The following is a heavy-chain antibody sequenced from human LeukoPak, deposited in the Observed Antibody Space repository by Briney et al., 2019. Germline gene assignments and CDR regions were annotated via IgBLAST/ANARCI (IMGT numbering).Heavy chain of an antibody. CDR1: GFIFSTYS. Sequence: GGSLRLSCAASGFIFSTYSINWVRQAPGKGLEWVSHISSSSSSIYYADSVKGRFSISRDNAKNSLYLQMNSLRDEDTAVYYCARDLSREYYYDSSGYPRHDAFDIWGQGTMVTVSS. V-gene: IGHV3-48*02. J-gene: IGHJ3*02. D-gene: IGHD3-22*01. CDR3: ARDLSREYYYDSSGYPRHDAFDI. CDR2: ISSSSSSI.